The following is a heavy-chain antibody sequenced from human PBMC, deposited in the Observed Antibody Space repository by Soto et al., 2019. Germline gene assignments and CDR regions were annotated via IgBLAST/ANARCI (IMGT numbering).Heavy chain of an antibody. CDR1: GYSISSGYY. D-gene: IGHD3-3*01. CDR2: IYHSGST. Sequence: PSETLSLTCAVSGYSISSGYYWGWIRQPPGKGLEWIGSIYHSGSTYYNPSLKSRVTISVDTSKNQFSLKLSSVTAADTAVYYCARGIRLLEWPHSDYYGMDVWGQGTTVTVSS. V-gene: IGHV4-38-2*01. CDR3: ARGIRLLEWPHSDYYGMDV. J-gene: IGHJ6*02.